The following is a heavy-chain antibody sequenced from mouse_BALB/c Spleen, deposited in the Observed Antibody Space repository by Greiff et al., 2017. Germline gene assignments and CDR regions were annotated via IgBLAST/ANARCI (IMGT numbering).Heavy chain of an antibody. Sequence: EVKLLESGAELVRPGALVKLSCKASGFNIKDYYMHWVKQRPEQGLEWIGWIDPENGNTIYDPKFQGKASITADTSSNTAYLQLSSLTSEDTAVYYCARGGRFAYWGQGTLVTVSA. CDR2: IDPENGNT. V-gene: IGHV14-1*02. D-gene: IGHD3-3*01. CDR1: GFNIKDYY. J-gene: IGHJ3*01. CDR3: ARGGRFAY.